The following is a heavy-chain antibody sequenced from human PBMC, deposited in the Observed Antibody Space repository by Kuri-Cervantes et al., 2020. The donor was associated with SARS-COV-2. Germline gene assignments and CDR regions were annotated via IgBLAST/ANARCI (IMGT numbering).Heavy chain of an antibody. CDR3: ARAWGVCTSGVCYANHYFYYMDV. Sequence: GESLKISCAVSGFTFSQYGMHWVRQAPGKGLEWLSVIWYDGSKKYYADSVKGRFTISRDNSKNTVYLQMDSLRAEDTAVYYCARAWGVCTSGVCYANHYFYYMDVWGKGTTVTVSS. CDR1: GFTFSQYG. J-gene: IGHJ6*03. CDR2: IWYDGSKK. D-gene: IGHD2-8*01. V-gene: IGHV3-33*08.